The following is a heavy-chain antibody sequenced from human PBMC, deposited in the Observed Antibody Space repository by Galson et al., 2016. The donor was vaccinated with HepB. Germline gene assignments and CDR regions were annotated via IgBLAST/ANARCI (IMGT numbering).Heavy chain of an antibody. CDR3: AKDPNGDYVGAFDD. Sequence: SLRLSCAASGFTFSSYAMTWVRQAPGKGLEWVPSIFGSGAGTRYADSVKGRFTISRDNSKNTLYLQMNTLRAEDTALYYCAKDPNGDYVGAFDDWGQGTMVTVSS. V-gene: IGHV3-23*01. CDR1: GFTFSSYA. CDR2: IFGSGAGT. D-gene: IGHD4-17*01. J-gene: IGHJ3*01.